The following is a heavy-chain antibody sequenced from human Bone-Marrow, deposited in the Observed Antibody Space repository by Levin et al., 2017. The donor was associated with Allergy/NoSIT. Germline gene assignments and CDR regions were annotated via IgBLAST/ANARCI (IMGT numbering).Heavy chain of an antibody. Sequence: GGSLRLSCAASGFTFSSYSMNWVRQAPGKGLEWVSYISSSSSTIYYADSVKGRFTISRDHAKNSLYLQMNSLRDEDTAVYYCARGTRPKYYDYIWGSYRYMDYWGQGTLVTVSS. CDR2: ISSSSSTI. D-gene: IGHD3-16*02. CDR3: ARGTRPKYYDYIWGSYRYMDY. CDR1: GFTFSSYS. J-gene: IGHJ4*02. V-gene: IGHV3-48*02.